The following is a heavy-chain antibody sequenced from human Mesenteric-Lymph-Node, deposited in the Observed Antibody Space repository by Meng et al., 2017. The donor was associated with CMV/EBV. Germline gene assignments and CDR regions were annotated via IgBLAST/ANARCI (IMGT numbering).Heavy chain of an antibody. CDR1: GASVSSGSYY. CDR3: ARGASMSAAFFDY. CDR2: IYYSGST. D-gene: IGHD6-13*01. Sequence: SETLSLTCTVSGASVSSGSYYWSWIRQPPGKRLEWIGYIYYSGSTKYNPSLKSRVSISVDTSKNQFSLKLSSVTAADTAVYYCARGASMSAAFFDYWGQGTLVTVSS. V-gene: IGHV4-61*01. J-gene: IGHJ4*02.